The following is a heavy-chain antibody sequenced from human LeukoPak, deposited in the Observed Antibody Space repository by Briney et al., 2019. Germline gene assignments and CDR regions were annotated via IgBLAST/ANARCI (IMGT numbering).Heavy chain of an antibody. Sequence: SETLSLTCTVSGGSLSSYYWSWIRQPAGKGLEWIGRIYTSGSTNYNPSLKSRVTMSVDTSKNQFSLKLSSVTAADTAVYYCARGGYSGYDFAFYYYYYMDVWGKGTRVTVSS. J-gene: IGHJ6*03. CDR2: IYTSGST. V-gene: IGHV4-4*07. CDR3: ARGGYSGYDFAFYYYYYMDV. CDR1: GGSLSSYY. D-gene: IGHD5-12*01.